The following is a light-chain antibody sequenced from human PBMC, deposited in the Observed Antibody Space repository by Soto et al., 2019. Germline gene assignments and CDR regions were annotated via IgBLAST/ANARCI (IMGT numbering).Light chain of an antibody. CDR1: SSNIGSNY. J-gene: IGLJ2*01. CDR3: AAWDASLSGRLV. Sequence: QSVLTQPPSASGTPGQRVTISCSGSSSNIGSNYVYWYQQLPETAPKLLIYRNNQRPSGVPDRFSGSKSGTSASLAISGLRSEDEADYYCAAWDASLSGRLVFGGGTKVTVL. CDR2: RNN. V-gene: IGLV1-47*01.